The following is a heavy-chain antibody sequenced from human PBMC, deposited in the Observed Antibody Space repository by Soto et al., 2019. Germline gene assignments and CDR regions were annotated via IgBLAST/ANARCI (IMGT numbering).Heavy chain of an antibody. J-gene: IGHJ4*02. CDR2: ISAYNGNT. CDR1: GYTFTSYG. Sequence: ASVKVSCKASGYTFTSYGISWVRQAPGQGLEWMGWISAYNGNTNYAQKLQGRVTMTTDTSTSTAYMELRSLRSDDTAVYYCSSGYSSSWEYYFDYWGQGTLVTVSS. D-gene: IGHD6-13*01. CDR3: SSGYSSSWEYYFDY. V-gene: IGHV1-18*01.